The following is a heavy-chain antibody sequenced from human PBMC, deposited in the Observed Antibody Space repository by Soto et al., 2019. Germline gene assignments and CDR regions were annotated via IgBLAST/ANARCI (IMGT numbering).Heavy chain of an antibody. CDR1: GFTFDDYA. V-gene: IGHV3-9*01. J-gene: IGHJ3*02. D-gene: IGHD6-6*01. CDR3: AKDTAIAARLSHAFDI. CDR2: ISWNSGSI. Sequence: GGSLRLSCAASGFTFDDYAMHWVRQAPGKGLEWVSGISWNSGSIGYADSVKGRFTISRDNAKNSLYLQMNSLRAEDTALYYCAKDTAIAARLSHAFDIWGQGTMVTVSS.